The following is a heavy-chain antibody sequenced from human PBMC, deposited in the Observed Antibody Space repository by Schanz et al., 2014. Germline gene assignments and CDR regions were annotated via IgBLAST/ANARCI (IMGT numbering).Heavy chain of an antibody. V-gene: IGHV3-74*01. J-gene: IGHJ4*02. CDR2: LNFDETYT. CDR3: ARGGADSAMAHEY. Sequence: EVQLVTSGGDLVQPGGSLRLSCAASGFTFNTSWFHWVRQPPGKGLEWVSRLNFDETYTSYADSVKGRFTISRDNAKNTVYLQMTSLRVEDTAVYYCARGGADSAMAHEYWGRGTLVTVSS. D-gene: IGHD5-18*01. CDR1: GFTFNTSW.